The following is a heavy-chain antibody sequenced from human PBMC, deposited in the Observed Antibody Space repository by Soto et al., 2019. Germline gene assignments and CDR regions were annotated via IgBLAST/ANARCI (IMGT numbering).Heavy chain of an antibody. J-gene: IGHJ4*02. D-gene: IGHD5-12*01. V-gene: IGHV3-30-3*01. CDR2: ISYDGSNK. CDR3: ARDLGENSGYETMDY. Sequence: GGSLRLSCAASGFTFSSYAMHWVRQAPGKGLEWVAVISYDGSNKYYADSVKGRFTISRDNSKNTLYLQMNSLRAEDTAVYYCARDLGENSGYETMDYWGQGTLVTVSS. CDR1: GFTFSSYA.